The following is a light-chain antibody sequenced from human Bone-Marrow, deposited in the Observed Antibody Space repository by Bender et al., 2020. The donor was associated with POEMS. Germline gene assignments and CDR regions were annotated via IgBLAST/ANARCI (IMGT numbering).Light chain of an antibody. V-gene: IGLV2-11*01. CDR2: DVS. CDR3: SSYAGSYPYV. Sequence: QSALTQPASVSGSPGQSITISCTGTNSDIGPYKYVSWYQQYPGKAPKLIIYDVSKRPSGVPDRFSGSKSGNTASLTISGLQAEDEADYYCSSYAGSYPYVFGAGTKVTVL. J-gene: IGLJ1*01. CDR1: NSDIGPYKY.